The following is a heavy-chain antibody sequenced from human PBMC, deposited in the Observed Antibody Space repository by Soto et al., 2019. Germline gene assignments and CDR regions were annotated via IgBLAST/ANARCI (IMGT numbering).Heavy chain of an antibody. CDR2: ITPLYRIE. V-gene: IGHV1-69*12. D-gene: IGHD3-10*01. J-gene: IGHJ4*02. Sequence: VQLVQSGAEVKKPGSSVKVSCKGSGSTFSRYGIAWVRQVPGQGLEWVGGITPLYRIENYAQKFQGRLTITADEYTSTAFMELSSLRSEDTAVYYCATDSRFGQFLFDYWGQGTLVTVSS. CDR3: ATDSRFGQFLFDY. CDR1: GSTFSRYG.